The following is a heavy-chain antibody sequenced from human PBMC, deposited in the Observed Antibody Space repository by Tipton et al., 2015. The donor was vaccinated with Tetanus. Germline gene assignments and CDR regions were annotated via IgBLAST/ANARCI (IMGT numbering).Heavy chain of an antibody. D-gene: IGHD2-8*01. CDR1: GYIFNNYW. J-gene: IGHJ4*02. Sequence: QLVQSGGEVKKPGESLKISCKGSGYIFNNYWIGWVRQKPGKGLEWMGIIYPGDSDTRYSSYFQGPVTISVDESINNAYLQWSSLKASDPSMFYCARAHCTDGVCNFDFWGQGALVTVAS. V-gene: IGHV5-51*01. CDR3: ARAHCTDGVCNFDF. CDR2: IYPGDSDT.